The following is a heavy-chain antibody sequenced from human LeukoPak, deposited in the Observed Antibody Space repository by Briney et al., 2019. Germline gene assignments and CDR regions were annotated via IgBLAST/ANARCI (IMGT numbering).Heavy chain of an antibody. CDR3: ARGSSGSFDY. J-gene: IGHJ4*02. D-gene: IGHD6-19*01. V-gene: IGHV6-1*01. CDR2: TNYRSKWYN. CDR1: GDSVSGNIVA. Sequence: SQTLSLTCDISGDSVSGNIVAWNSIRQSPSRGLEWLGRTNYRSKWYNDYAVSVRGRTTINPDTSKNRFSPQLDSVTPEDTAVYYCARGSSGSFDYWGQGTLVTVSS.